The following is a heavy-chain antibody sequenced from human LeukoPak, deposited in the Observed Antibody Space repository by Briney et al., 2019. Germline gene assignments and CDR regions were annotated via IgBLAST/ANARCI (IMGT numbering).Heavy chain of an antibody. CDR3: ARFSTVTTNWFDP. V-gene: IGHV4-61*08. CDR1: GGSISSGDYY. J-gene: IGHJ5*02. CDR2: IYYSGST. Sequence: PSETLSLTCTVSGGSISSGDYYWSWIRQPPGKGLEWIGYIYYSGSTNYNPSLKSRVTISVDTSKNQFSLKLSSVTAADTAVYYCARFSTVTTNWFDPWGQGTLVTVSS. D-gene: IGHD4-11*01.